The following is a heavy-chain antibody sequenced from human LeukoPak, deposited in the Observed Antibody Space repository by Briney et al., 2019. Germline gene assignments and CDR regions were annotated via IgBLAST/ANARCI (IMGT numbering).Heavy chain of an antibody. CDR3: ARVGAATYGMDV. J-gene: IGHJ6*02. V-gene: IGHV4-59*01. Sequence: SETLSLTCTVSGGSINSYYWSWIRQPPGKGLEWIGYIYYSGSTNYNPSLKSRVTISVDTSKNQFSLKLSSVTAADTAVYYCARVGAATYGMDVWGQGTTVTVSS. D-gene: IGHD6-13*01. CDR1: GGSINSYY. CDR2: IYYSGST.